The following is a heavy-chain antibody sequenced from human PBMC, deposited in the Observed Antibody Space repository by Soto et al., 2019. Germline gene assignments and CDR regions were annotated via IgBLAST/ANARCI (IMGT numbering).Heavy chain of an antibody. J-gene: IGHJ6*02. CDR2: ISYDGSNK. Sequence: GSLRLSCAASGFTFSSYAMHWVRQAPGKGLEWVAVISYDGSNKYYADSVKGRFTISRDNSKNTLYLQMNSLRAEDTAVYYCARDYYGSGSLDVWGQGTTVTVSS. D-gene: IGHD3-10*01. CDR3: ARDYYGSGSLDV. CDR1: GFTFSSYA. V-gene: IGHV3-30-3*01.